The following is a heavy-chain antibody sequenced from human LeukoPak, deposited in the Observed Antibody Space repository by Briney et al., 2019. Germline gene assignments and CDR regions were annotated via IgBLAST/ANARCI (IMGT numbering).Heavy chain of an antibody. Sequence: AAVQFSSQASRYTFTDSYMPWVRPAPGQGLEWMANINPKSGVTEYAQKFQGRVTVTRDTSIATAYIELNSLTSDDTAVYYCARSGYNYGLDWGQGALVTVSS. J-gene: IGHJ4*02. CDR2: INPKSGVT. CDR3: ARSGYNYGLD. D-gene: IGHD5-18*01. V-gene: IGHV1-2*02. CDR1: RYTFTDSY.